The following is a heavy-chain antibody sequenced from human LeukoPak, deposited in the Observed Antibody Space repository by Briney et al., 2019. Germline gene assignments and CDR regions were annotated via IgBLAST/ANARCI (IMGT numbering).Heavy chain of an antibody. CDR1: GYTFTDYF. CDR3: AREFIEAQNWFDP. J-gene: IGHJ5*02. D-gene: IGHD6-6*01. V-gene: IGHV1-2*02. Sequence: GASVKVSCKASGYTFTDYFIHWVRHAPGQGLEWMGWLNPHIGVRKYAQKFQGRVTMTRDTSISTAYMDLSGLKSDDRAVYFCAREFIEAQNWFDPWGQGTLVTVSS. CDR2: LNPHIGVR.